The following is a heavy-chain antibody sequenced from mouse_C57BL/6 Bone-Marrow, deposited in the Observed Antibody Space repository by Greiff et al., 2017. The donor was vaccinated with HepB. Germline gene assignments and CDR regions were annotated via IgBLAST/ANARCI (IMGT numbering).Heavy chain of an antibody. CDR2: IDPSDSYT. CDR1: GYTFTSYW. CDR3: ARKGTYYYGSSPYWYFDV. D-gene: IGHD1-1*01. V-gene: IGHV1-69*01. J-gene: IGHJ1*03. Sequence: QVQLQQSGAELVMPGASVKLSCKASGYTFTSYWMHWVKQRPGQGLEWIGEIDPSDSYTNYNQKFKGKSTLTVDKSSSTAYMQLSSLTSEDSAVYYCARKGTYYYGSSPYWYFDVWGTGTTVTVSS.